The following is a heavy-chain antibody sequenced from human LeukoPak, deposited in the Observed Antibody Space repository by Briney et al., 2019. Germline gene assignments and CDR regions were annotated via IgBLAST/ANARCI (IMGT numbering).Heavy chain of an antibody. V-gene: IGHV3-15*01. CDR3: PADTGLRGGGEFDY. CDR2: FKIKADGGTT. Sequence: GGSLRLSCAASVTFSNAWMNWVRQAPGKGLEWVGHFKIKADGGTTDYAAPVKDRFTISRDDSQNTLYLQMNSLKTEDTAVYYLPADTGLRGGGEFDYWGQGTLVTVSS. CDR1: VTFSNAW. J-gene: IGHJ4*02. D-gene: IGHD3-10*01.